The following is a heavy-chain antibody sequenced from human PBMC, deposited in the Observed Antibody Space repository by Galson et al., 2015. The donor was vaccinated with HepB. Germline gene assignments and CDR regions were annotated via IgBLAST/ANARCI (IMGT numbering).Heavy chain of an antibody. CDR1: GFNFRFYA. Sequence: SLRLSCAASGFNFRFYAMHWVRQAPGKGLEWVAFIWYDGTNKFYADSVKGRFTISRDNSENQLYLQMNSLSAEDTAVYFCAKDHNVEGWFDPWGQGALVTVSS. CDR3: AKDHNVEGWFDP. V-gene: IGHV3-33*06. J-gene: IGHJ5*02. CDR2: IWYDGTNK. D-gene: IGHD5-24*01.